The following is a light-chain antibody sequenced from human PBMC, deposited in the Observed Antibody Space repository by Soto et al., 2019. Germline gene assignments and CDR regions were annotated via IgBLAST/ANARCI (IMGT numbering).Light chain of an antibody. Sequence: QSVLTQPPSASASLGASVKFTCTLSSGHSSYAIAWHQQQPEKGPRYLMKVNSDGRHSKGDGIPDRFSGSSSGAERYLTIASLQSEDEADYCCQTWGTGMVFGGGTQLTVL. J-gene: IGLJ3*02. CDR1: SGHSSYA. CDR3: QTWGTGMV. CDR2: VNSDGRH. V-gene: IGLV4-69*01.